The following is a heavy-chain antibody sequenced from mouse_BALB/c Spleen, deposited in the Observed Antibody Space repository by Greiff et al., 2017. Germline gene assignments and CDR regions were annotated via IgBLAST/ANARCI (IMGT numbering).Heavy chain of an antibody. CDR1: GYTFTSYW. CDR3: AYYDYDYAMDY. D-gene: IGHD2-4*01. J-gene: IGHJ4*01. V-gene: IGHV1S81*02. CDR2: INPSNGRT. Sequence: QVQLQQPGAELVKPGASLKLSCKASGYTFTSYWMHWVKQRPGQGLEWIGEINPSNGRTNYNEKFKSKATLTVDKSSSTAYMQLSSLTSEDSAVYYCAYYDYDYAMDYWGQGTAVTVSS.